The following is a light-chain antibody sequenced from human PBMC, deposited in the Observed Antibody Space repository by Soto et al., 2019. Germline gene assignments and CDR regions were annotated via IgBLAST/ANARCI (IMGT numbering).Light chain of an antibody. V-gene: IGKV3-20*01. CDR2: SVS. CDR1: QSVGHFY. Sequence: EIVLTQSPGILSLSPGERATLSCRASQSVGHFYVAWYQQKPGQAPRLLIYSVSARATGVPDRFSGSGSVTDFTLTISRLEPEDSAVYYCQQYVGSLPYTFGQGTKVEIK. CDR3: QQYVGSLPYT. J-gene: IGKJ2*01.